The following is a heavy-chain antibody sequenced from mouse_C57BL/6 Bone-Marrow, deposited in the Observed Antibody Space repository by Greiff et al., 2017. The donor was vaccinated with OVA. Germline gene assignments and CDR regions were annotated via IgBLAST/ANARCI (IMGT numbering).Heavy chain of an antibody. CDR1: GYTFTSYW. CDR3: ARLWDAMDY. J-gene: IGHJ4*01. Sequence: QVQLQQPGAELVMPGASVKLSCKASGYTFTSYWMHWVKQRPGQGLEWIGEIDPSDSNTNYNQKFKGKSTLTVDKSSSTAYMQLNSLTSVDSSVYYCARLWDAMDYWGQGTSVTVSS. D-gene: IGHD4-1*01. V-gene: IGHV1-69*01. CDR2: IDPSDSNT.